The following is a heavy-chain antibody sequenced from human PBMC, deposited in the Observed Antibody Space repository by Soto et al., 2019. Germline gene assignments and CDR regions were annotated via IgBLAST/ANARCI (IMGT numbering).Heavy chain of an antibody. CDR1: GYTFTSYD. J-gene: IGHJ6*02. Sequence: QVQLVQSGAEVKKPGASVKVSCKASGYTFTSYDINWVRQATGQGLAWMGWMNTNSGNTGDAQKCQGRGTITRNTSISTAYMGLSSLRSEETAVYYCARRGYSSSWYYYYYYGMDVWGQGTTVTVSS. CDR3: ARRGYSSSWYYYYYYGMDV. D-gene: IGHD6-13*01. V-gene: IGHV1-8*01. CDR2: MNTNSGNT.